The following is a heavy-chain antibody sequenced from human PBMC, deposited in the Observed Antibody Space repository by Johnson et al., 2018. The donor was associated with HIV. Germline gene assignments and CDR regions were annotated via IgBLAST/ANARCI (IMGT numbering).Heavy chain of an antibody. CDR1: GFTFGHFA. D-gene: IGHD3-16*01. J-gene: IGHJ3*02. V-gene: IGHV3-9*01. Sequence: VESGGGVVQPGRSLRLSCAASGFTFGHFAIHWVRQPPGKGLEWVSGMSWNSGSVGYADSVKGRFTISRDNAKNSLYLQMNSLRPDDTALYYCARSIITSPVGAFDIWGQGTMVTVSS. CDR3: ARSIITSPVGAFDI. CDR2: MSWNSGSV.